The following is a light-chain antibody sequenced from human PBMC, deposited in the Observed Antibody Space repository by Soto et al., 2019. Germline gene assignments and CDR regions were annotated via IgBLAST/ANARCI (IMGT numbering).Light chain of an antibody. Sequence: DTVLTQSPGTLSLSPGERATLPCRASQSVSSRYLAWYQQKPGQAPRLLIYSTSSRATGIPDRFSGSGSGTDFTLTISRLEPEDFAVYYCQQFGISPSMYSFGQGTKLEIK. CDR1: QSVSSRY. V-gene: IGKV3-20*01. CDR3: QQFGISPSMYS. CDR2: STS. J-gene: IGKJ2*03.